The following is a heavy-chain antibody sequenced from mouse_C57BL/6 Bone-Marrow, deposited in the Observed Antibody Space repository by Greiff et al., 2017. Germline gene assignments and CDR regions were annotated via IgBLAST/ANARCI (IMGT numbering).Heavy chain of an antibody. CDR2: ISSGGDYI. V-gene: IGHV5-9-1*02. CDR1: GFTFSSYA. CDR3: TRVGGSYAMDY. D-gene: IGHD3-2*02. J-gene: IGHJ4*01. Sequence: DVMLVESGEGLVKPGGSLKLSCAASGFTFSSYAMSWVRQTPEKRLEWVAYISSGGDYIYYADTVQGRFTISRDNARNTLYLQMSSLKSEDTAMYYCTRVGGSYAMDYWGQGTSVTVSS.